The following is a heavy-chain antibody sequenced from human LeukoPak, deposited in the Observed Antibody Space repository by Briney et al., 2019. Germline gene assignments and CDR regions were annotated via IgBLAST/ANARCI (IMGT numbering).Heavy chain of an antibody. V-gene: IGHV1-69*13. CDR1: GGTFSSYA. J-gene: IGHJ6*03. CDR2: IIPIFGTA. D-gene: IGHD4-23*01. CDR3: ARDGGNGRWDYYYYHMDV. Sequence: SVKVSCKASGGTFSSYAISWVRQAPGQGLEWMGGIIPIFGTANYAQKFQGRVTITADESTSTAYMELSSLRSEDTAVYYCARDGGNGRWDYYYYHMDVWGKGTTVTVS.